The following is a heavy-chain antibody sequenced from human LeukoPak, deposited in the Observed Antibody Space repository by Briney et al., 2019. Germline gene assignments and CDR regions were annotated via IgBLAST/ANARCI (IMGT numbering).Heavy chain of an antibody. CDR1: GFTFSSYA. V-gene: IGHV3-30*03. J-gene: IGHJ4*02. CDR2: ISYDGSNK. Sequence: GGSLRLSCAASGFTFSSYAMSWVRQAPGKGLEWVAVISYDGSNKNYADSVKGRFTISRDNSKNTLYLQMNSLRAEDTAVYYCSRDATGDHWGQGTLVSVSS. CDR3: SRDATGDH.